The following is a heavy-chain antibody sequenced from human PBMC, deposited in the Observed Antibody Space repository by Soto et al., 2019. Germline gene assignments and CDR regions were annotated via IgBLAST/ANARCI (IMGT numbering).Heavy chain of an antibody. CDR2: ISAYNGNT. CDR1: GYTFTSYG. CDR3: ARDQGSGWYEGAFDI. J-gene: IGHJ3*02. Sequence: ASVKVSCKASGYTFTSYGISWVRQAPGQGLEWMGWISAYNGNTNYAQKLQCRVTMTTDTSTSTAYMELRSLRSDDTAVYYCARDQGSGWYEGAFDIWGQGTMVTVSS. V-gene: IGHV1-18*01. D-gene: IGHD6-19*01.